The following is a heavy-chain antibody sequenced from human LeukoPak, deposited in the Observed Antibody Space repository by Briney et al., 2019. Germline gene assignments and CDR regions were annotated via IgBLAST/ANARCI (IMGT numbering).Heavy chain of an antibody. V-gene: IGHV4-59*08. CDR3: ARHVGIPDY. CDR2: IHYSGST. CDR1: GGSISSYY. D-gene: IGHD1-14*01. Sequence: PSETLSLTCTVSGGSISSYYWSWIRQPPGKGLEWIGYIHYSGSTNYNSSLKSRVTISVDTSKNQFSLKLSSVTAADTAVYYCARHVGIPDYWGQGTLVTVSS. J-gene: IGHJ4*02.